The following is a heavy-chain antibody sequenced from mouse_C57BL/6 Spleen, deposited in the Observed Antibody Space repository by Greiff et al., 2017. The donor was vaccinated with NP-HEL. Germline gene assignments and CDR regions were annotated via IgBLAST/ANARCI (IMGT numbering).Heavy chain of an antibody. CDR1: GFTFSSYA. CDR2: ISDGGSYT. J-gene: IGHJ2*01. V-gene: IGHV5-4*01. Sequence: DVKLVESGGGLVKPGGSLKLSCAASGFTFSSYAMSWVRQTPEKRLEWVATISDGGSYTYYPDNVKGRFTISRDNAKNNLYLQMSHLKSEDTAMYYCARETSSGYPDYWGQGTTLTVSS. D-gene: IGHD3-2*02. CDR3: ARETSSGYPDY.